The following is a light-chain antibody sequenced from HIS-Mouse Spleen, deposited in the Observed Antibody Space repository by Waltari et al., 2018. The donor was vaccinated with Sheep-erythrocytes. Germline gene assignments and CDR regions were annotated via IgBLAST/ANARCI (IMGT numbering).Light chain of an antibody. CDR2: EVS. V-gene: IGLV2-8*01. Sequence: QSALTQPPSASGSPGQSVTLSCTGTSSAVGGYNYVAWYQQHPGKAPKLMIYEVSKRPSGVPDRFSGSKSGNTVSLTVSGLQAEDEADYYCSSYAGSNNWVFGGGTKLTVL. J-gene: IGLJ3*02. CDR3: SSYAGSNNWV. CDR1: SSAVGGYNY.